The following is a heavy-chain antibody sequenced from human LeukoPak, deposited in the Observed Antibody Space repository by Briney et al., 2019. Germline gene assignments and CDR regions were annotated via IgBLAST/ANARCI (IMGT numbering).Heavy chain of an antibody. D-gene: IGHD1-26*01. CDR2: IYYSGST. Sequence: SQTLSLTCTVSGGSINSGDYYWSWIRQPPGKGLEWIGYIYYSGSTYYSPSLKSRVTISVDTSKYQFSLKLSSVTAADTAVYYCARDSGSYCFNWGQGTLVTVSS. CDR1: GGSINSGDYY. CDR3: ARDSGSYCFN. J-gene: IGHJ4*02. V-gene: IGHV4-30-4*08.